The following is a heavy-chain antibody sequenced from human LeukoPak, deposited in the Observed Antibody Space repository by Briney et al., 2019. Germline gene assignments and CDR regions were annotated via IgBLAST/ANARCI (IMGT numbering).Heavy chain of an antibody. CDR2: IDVGSYA. Sequence: GGSLRLSCAASGFTFSSYGINWVRQAPGKGLEWVSSIDVGSYAYYANSVKGRFIISRDNAKNSLYLQMNGLRVEDTAVYYCATEGIVGGGAHFDYWGQGTLVTVSS. D-gene: IGHD1-26*01. V-gene: IGHV3-21*01. CDR3: ATEGIVGGGAHFDY. J-gene: IGHJ4*02. CDR1: GFTFSSYG.